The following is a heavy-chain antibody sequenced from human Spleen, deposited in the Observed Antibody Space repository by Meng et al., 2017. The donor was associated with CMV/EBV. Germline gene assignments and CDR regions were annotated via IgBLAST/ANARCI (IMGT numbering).Heavy chain of an antibody. J-gene: IGHJ4*02. CDR1: GFTFSSYA. Sequence: GESLKISCAASGFTFSSYAMSWVRQAPGKGLEWVSAISGSGGSTYYADSVKGRFIISRDNSKKTLYLQMNSLRAEDTAVYYCAKDSRTYYYASGSYSKGGFDYWGQGSLVTVSS. CDR3: AKDSRTYYYASGSYSKGGFDY. V-gene: IGHV3-23*01. CDR2: ISGSGGST. D-gene: IGHD3-10*01.